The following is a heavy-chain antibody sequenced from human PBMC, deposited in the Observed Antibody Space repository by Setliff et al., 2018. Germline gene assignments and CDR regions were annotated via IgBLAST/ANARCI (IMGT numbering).Heavy chain of an antibody. J-gene: IGHJ3*02. V-gene: IGHV3-48*01. CDR3: VRELRVIVGVGIQGVFDI. CDR2: ISSSSTSI. D-gene: IGHD3-22*01. CDR1: GFTFSNYG. Sequence: GGSLRLSCAASGFTFSNYGMTWVRQAPGKGLEWISYISSSSTSIYSDSVKDRFTISRDNAKKSLYLQMDSLRAEDTAVYYCVRELRVIVGVGIQGVFDIWGQGTMVTVSS.